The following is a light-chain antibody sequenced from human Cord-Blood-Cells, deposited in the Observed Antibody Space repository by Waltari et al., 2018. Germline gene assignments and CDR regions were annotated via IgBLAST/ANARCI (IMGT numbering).Light chain of an antibody. CDR3: QQYDNLPPGT. CDR2: DAS. CDR1: QDLSNY. J-gene: IGKJ4*01. Sequence: IQMTQSPPSLSASLGDRVTITCQASQDLSNYLNWYQQKPGKAPKPLIYDASNLETGVPSRFSGSGSGTDFTFTISSLQPEDIATYYCQQYDNLPPGTFGGGTKVEIK. V-gene: IGKV1-33*01.